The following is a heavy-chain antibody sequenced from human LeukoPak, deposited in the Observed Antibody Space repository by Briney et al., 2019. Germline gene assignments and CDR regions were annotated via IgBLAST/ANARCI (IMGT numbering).Heavy chain of an antibody. D-gene: IGHD6-6*01. Sequence: VKVSCKASGGTFSSYAISWVRQAPGQGLEWMGGIIPIFGTANYAQKFQGRVTMTRDTSISTAYMELSRLRSDDTAVYYCARGEAARSLYYFDYWGQGTLVTVSS. CDR2: IIPIFGTA. J-gene: IGHJ4*02. V-gene: IGHV1-69*05. CDR3: ARGEAARSLYYFDY. CDR1: GGTFSSYA.